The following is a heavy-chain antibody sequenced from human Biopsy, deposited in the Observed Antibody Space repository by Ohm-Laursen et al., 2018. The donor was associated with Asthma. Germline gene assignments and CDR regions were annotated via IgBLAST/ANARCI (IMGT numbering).Heavy chain of an antibody. D-gene: IGHD1-26*01. CDR3: AKEVFPGWELRRGPDS. J-gene: IGHJ4*02. CDR2: ITFDGTNR. V-gene: IGHV3-30*18. CDR1: GFSFSNYG. Sequence: SLRLSCSASGFSFSNYGMHWVRQAPGKGLEWVAVITFDGTNRNYTNSVKGRFTISRDNSRNTLYMKMSSLRAEDMTVYSWAKEVFPGWELRRGPDSWGQGTLVTVSS.